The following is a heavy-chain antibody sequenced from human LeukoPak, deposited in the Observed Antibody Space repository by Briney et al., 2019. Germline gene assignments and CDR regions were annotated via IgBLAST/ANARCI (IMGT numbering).Heavy chain of an antibody. D-gene: IGHD4-23*01. V-gene: IGHV1-8*02. CDR1: GYTFTGYY. Sequence: ASVKVSCKASGYTFTGYYMHWVRQAPGQGLEWMGWINPNSGNTGYAQKFQGGVTMTRNTSISTAYMELSSLRSEDTAVYYCARGLRWHRGNDFDYYYYMDVWGKGTTVTVSS. CDR2: INPNSGNT. J-gene: IGHJ6*03. CDR3: ARGLRWHRGNDFDYYYYMDV.